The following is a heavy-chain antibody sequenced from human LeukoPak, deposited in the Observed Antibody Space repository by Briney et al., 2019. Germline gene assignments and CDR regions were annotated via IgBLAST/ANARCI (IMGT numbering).Heavy chain of an antibody. CDR3: ARAGHNSNSGGYDF. D-gene: IGHD3-22*01. CDR1: GYTFIYHY. V-gene: IGHV1-2*02. J-gene: IGHJ4*02. Sequence: ASVKVSCKPSGYTFIYHYLHWVRQAPGQGLESLGWIDPDSGDTNYSQKFQGRVTMTRDTSISTAYMELNRLRSDDTAVYYFARAGHNSNSGGYDFWGLGTLVTVSS. CDR2: IDPDSGDT.